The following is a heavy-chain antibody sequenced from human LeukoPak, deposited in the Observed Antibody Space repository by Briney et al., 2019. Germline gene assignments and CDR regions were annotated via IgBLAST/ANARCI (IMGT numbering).Heavy chain of an antibody. CDR2: ISYDGSNK. J-gene: IGHJ4*02. D-gene: IGHD1-26*01. V-gene: IGHV3-30*18. CDR3: AKNTGTYDGLIDS. CDR1: GFTFSSYG. Sequence: QPGGSPRLSCAASGFTFSSYGLHWVRQAPGKGLEWVAVISYDGSNKFCADSVKGRFTISRDNSKNTLYLQMNSLRAEDTAMYYCAKNTGTYDGLIDSWGQGTLVTVSS.